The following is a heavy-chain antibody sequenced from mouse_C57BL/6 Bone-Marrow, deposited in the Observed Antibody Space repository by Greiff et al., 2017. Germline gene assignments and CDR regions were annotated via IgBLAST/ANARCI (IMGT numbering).Heavy chain of an antibody. CDR3: ARCVTSPVHH. J-gene: IGHJ2*01. CDR2: INPYNCGT. CDR1: GYTFTDYD. V-gene: IGHV1-19*01. D-gene: IGHD6-1*01. Sequence: VQLQQSGPVLVKPGASVKMSCKASGYTFTDYDMNWVKQSQGKSLEWIGVINPYNCGTSYNQKFKGKATLTVDKASSTAYMELNSLTSEDTAVYYCARCVTSPVHHWGQGTTLTVSS.